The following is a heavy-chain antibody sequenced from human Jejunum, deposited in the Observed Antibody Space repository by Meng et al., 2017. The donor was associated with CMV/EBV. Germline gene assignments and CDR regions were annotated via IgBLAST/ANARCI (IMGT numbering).Heavy chain of an antibody. CDR1: GFTFGNYW. J-gene: IGHJ4*02. Sequence: EGRLGESGGGWGQPGESLRLSCVGSGFTFGNYWMSWVRQAPGKGLEWVADITRDGSDKYYVVSVKDRFTISRDNAKNSLYLQMNSLRVEDTAVYYCTTGRAHWGQGTLVTVSS. CDR3: TTGRAH. V-gene: IGHV3-7*05. CDR2: ITRDGSDK.